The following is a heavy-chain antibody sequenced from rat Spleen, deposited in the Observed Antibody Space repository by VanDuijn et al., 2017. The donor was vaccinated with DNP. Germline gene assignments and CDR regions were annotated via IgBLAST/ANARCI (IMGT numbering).Heavy chain of an antibody. V-gene: IGHV2-32*01. CDR3: ASLNYGNYGY. J-gene: IGHJ2*01. CDR1: GFSLTDYN. Sequence: QVQLKESGPGLVQPSQTLSLTCTIAGFSLTDYNIHLVRQSPGKGLEWMGVMWSDGDTSYSSVLKSRLSITRDTSKNQVFLKMNSLQTEDTAMYFCASLNYGNYGYWGQGVMVTVSS. CDR2: MWSDGDT. D-gene: IGHD1-3*01.